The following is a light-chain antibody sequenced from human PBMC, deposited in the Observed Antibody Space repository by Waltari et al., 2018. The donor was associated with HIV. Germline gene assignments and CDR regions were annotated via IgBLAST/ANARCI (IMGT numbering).Light chain of an antibody. J-gene: IGKJ1*01. CDR3: MQALQTPWT. V-gene: IGKV2-28*01. CDR1: QSLLHSNGYNY. CDR2: LGS. Sequence: DIVMTQSPLSLSVTPGEPASISCRSGQSLLHSNGYNYLDWYRQKPGQSPQLLIYLGSNRASGVPDRFTGSGSGTDFTLKISRVEAEDVGVYYCMQALQTPWTFGQGTKVEIK.